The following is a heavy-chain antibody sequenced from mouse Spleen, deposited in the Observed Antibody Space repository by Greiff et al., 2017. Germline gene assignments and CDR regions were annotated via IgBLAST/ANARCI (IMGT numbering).Heavy chain of an antibody. D-gene: IGHD1-1*02. CDR2: INPSSGYT. Sequence: VKLQESGAELARPGASVKMSCKASGYTFTSYTMHWVKQRPGQGLEWIGYINPSSGYTKYNQKFKDKATLTADKSSSTTYMQMSSLTSEDYAVYYCERWGGNSGYWGQRTTLTVSS. CDR3: ERWGGNSGY. V-gene: IGHV1-4*01. J-gene: IGHJ2*01. CDR1: GYTFTSYT.